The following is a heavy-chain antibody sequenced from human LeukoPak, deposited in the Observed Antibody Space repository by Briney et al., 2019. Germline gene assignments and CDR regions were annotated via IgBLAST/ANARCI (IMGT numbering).Heavy chain of an antibody. V-gene: IGHV4-61*02. Sequence: SETLSLTCTVSGGSISSGSYYWSWIRQPAGKGLEWIGRIYTSGSTNYNPSLKSRVTISVDTSKNQFSLKLSSVTAADTAVYYCARISSLGRYYFDYWGQGTMATVSS. CDR3: ARISSLGRYYFDY. CDR2: IYTSGST. D-gene: IGHD3-16*01. J-gene: IGHJ4*02. CDR1: GGSISSGSYY.